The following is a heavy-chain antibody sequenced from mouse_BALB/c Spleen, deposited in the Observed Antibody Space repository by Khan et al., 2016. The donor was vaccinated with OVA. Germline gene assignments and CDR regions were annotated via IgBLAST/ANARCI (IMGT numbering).Heavy chain of an antibody. CDR2: IWSGGST. Sequence: QVQLKESGPGLVQPSQSLSITCTVSDFSLTNYGVHWVRQSPGQGLEWLGVIWSGGSTDYNVAFISRLSITKDNSNSQGFFKMNSQQVDETAIYYCARRDYGSSYGFAYWGQGTLVTVSA. V-gene: IGHV2-4*02. D-gene: IGHD1-1*01. CDR1: DFSLTNYG. CDR3: ARRDYGSSYGFAY. J-gene: IGHJ3*01.